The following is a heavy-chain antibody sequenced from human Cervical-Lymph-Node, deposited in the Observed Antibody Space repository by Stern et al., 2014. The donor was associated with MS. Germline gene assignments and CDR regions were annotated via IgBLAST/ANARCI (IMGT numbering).Heavy chain of an antibody. CDR1: GGTFSSYA. D-gene: IGHD3-22*01. CDR3: ARDRRHYDPSGGYYFDS. J-gene: IGHJ4*02. Sequence: QVQLVQSGAEVKKPGSSVKVSCTASGGTFSSYAINWGRQAPGQGPEWLGGSIPIVGTANYAPRFQGRVTITADESTYTAYMELSSLRSEDTAVYYCARDRRHYDPSGGYYFDSWGQGTLVTVSS. CDR2: SIPIVGTA. V-gene: IGHV1-69*01.